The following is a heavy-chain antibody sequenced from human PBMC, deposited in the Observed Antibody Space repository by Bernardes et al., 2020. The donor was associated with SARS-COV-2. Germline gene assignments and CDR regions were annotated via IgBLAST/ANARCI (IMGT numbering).Heavy chain of an antibody. CDR1: GYTFSDYY. Sequence: ASVKVSCTASGYTFSDYYIHWLRQAPGQGLEWMGWISPKSGATNHAQKFQGRVTMTRDTSISTDYKELNRLTSDDTAVYYCARTFYYDRGGDSLFDLWGQGTPVTVSS. CDR2: ISPKSGAT. D-gene: IGHD2-21*01. J-gene: IGHJ4*02. V-gene: IGHV1-2*02. CDR3: ARTFYYDRGGDSLFDL.